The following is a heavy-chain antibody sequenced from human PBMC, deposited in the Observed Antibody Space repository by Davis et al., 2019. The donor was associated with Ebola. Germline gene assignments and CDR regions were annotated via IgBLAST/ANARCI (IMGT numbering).Heavy chain of an antibody. CDR3: AKVWQQLANFDY. V-gene: IGHV3-30*18. CDR2: ISYDGSNK. Sequence: GESLKISCAASGFTFSSYGMHWVRQAPGKGLEWVAVISYDGSNKYYADSVKGRFTISRDNSKNTLYLQMNSLRAEDTAVYYCAKVWQQLANFDYWGQGTLVTFSS. J-gene: IGHJ4*02. D-gene: IGHD6-13*01. CDR1: GFTFSSYG.